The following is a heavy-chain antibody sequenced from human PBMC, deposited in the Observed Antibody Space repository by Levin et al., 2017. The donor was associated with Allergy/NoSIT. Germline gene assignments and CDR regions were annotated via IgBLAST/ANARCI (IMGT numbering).Heavy chain of an antibody. CDR3: AKARMGDWYFDL. CDR1: GFTFSSYG. D-gene: IGHD3-16*01. V-gene: IGHV3-30*18. J-gene: IGHJ2*01. Sequence: PGGSLRLSCAASGFTFSSYGMHWVRQAPGKGLEWVAVISYDGSNKYYADSVKGRFTISRDNSKNTLYLQMNSLRAEDTAVYYCAKARMGDWYFDLWGRGTLVTVSS. CDR2: ISYDGSNK.